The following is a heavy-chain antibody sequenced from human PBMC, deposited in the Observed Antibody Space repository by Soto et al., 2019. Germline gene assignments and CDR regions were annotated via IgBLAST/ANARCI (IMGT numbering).Heavy chain of an antibody. J-gene: IGHJ4*02. D-gene: IGHD6-19*01. Sequence: SETLSLTCTVSGGSIRSYYWSWIRQPPGKGLEWIGNIYYSGSTKYNPSLKSRVTISVDTSKNQFYLKLSSVTAADTAVYYCARGSGWYYFDSWGQGTLVPVSS. CDR2: IYYSGST. CDR3: ARGSGWYYFDS. CDR1: GGSIRSYY. V-gene: IGHV4-59*01.